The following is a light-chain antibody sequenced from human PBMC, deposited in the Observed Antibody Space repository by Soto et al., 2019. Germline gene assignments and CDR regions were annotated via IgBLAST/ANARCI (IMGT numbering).Light chain of an antibody. CDR2: KAS. CDR3: QKYNSAPLT. Sequence: DIQMTQSPSTLSASVGDRVTITCRASQSISTWLAWYQQKPGKAPKLLIYKASSLEGGVPSRFSGSGSGTEFYITISSLQPEDVATYYCQKYNSAPLTFGGGTKVDIK. CDR1: QSISTW. J-gene: IGKJ4*01. V-gene: IGKV1-5*03.